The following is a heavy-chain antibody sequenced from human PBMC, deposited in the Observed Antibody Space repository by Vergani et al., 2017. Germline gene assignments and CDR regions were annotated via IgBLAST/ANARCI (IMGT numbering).Heavy chain of an antibody. Sequence: QVQLQESGPGLVKPSQTLSLTCTVSGGSISSGSYYWSWIRQPPGKGLEWIGYIYYSGSTNYNPSLKSRVTISVDTSKNQFSLKLSSVTAADTAVYYCARGEGYSYGSFDYWGRGTLVTVSS. CDR2: IYYSGST. V-gene: IGHV4-61*01. D-gene: IGHD5-18*01. CDR1: GGSISSGSYY. J-gene: IGHJ4*02. CDR3: ARGEGYSYGSFDY.